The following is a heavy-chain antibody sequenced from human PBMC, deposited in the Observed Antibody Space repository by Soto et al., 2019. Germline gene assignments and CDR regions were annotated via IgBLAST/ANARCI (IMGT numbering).Heavy chain of an antibody. CDR3: ARGGYAASGYY. CDR1: GFILSHYE. J-gene: IGHJ4*02. D-gene: IGHD3-22*01. Sequence: EVQLVESGGGLVQPGGSLRLSCAASGFILSHYEMNWVRQAPGKGLEWVSYISSSTGTIYYADSVKGRFTISRDNAKNSLYLQMDSLRAEDTAVYYCARGGYAASGYYWGQGTLVTVSS. CDR2: ISSSTGTI. V-gene: IGHV3-48*03.